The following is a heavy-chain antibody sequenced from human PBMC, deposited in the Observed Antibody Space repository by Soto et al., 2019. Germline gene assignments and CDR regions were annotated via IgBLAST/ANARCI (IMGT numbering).Heavy chain of an antibody. D-gene: IGHD1-26*01. CDR3: AGAPELPAAFAFDI. CDR2: IYSGGST. CDR1: GFTVSSNY. V-gene: IGHV3-53*01. J-gene: IGHJ3*02. Sequence: TGGSLRLSCAASGFTVSSNYMSWVRQAPGKGLEWVSVIYSGGSTYYADSVKGRFTISRDNSKNTLYLQMNSLRAEDTAVYYCAGAPELPAAFAFDIWGQGTMVTVSS.